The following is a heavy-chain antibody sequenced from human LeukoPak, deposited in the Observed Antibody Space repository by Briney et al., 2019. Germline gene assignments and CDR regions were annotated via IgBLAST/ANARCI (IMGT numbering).Heavy chain of an antibody. V-gene: IGHV3-33*01. CDR2: IWYDGSNK. CDR3: ARHLSGSWYGDFDY. Sequence: GGSLRLSCAASGFTFSSYGMHWVRQAPGKGLEWVAVIWYDGSNKYYADSVKGRFTISRDNSKNTLYLQMNSLRAEDTAVYYCARHLSGSWYGDFDYWGQGTLVTVSS. CDR1: GFTFSSYG. D-gene: IGHD6-13*01. J-gene: IGHJ4*02.